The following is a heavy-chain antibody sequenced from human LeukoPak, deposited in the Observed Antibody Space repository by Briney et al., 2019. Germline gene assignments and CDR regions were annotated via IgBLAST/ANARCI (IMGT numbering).Heavy chain of an antibody. CDR3: ATDSSGYYSDAFDI. D-gene: IGHD3-22*01. Sequence: GGSLRLSCAASGFTVSSNYMSWVRQAPGEGLEWVSVICSGGSTYYADSVKGRFTISRDNSKNTLYLQMNSLRAEDTAVYYCATDSSGYYSDAFDIWGQGTMVTVSS. J-gene: IGHJ3*02. CDR2: ICSGGST. CDR1: GFTVSSNY. V-gene: IGHV3-53*01.